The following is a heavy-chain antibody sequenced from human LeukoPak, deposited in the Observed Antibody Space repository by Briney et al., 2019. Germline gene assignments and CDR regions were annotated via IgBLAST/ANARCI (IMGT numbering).Heavy chain of an antibody. V-gene: IGHV3-48*03. CDR2: ISSDGSTI. CDR1: GFTFSSYE. Sequence: PGGSLRLSCAASGFTFSSYEMNWVRQAPGKGLEWVSFISSDGSTIYSADSVKGRFTISRDNAKNLLHLQMNSLRAEDTAVYYCARGPYYYDSSGYSPLYYFDYWGQGTLVTVSS. D-gene: IGHD3-22*01. CDR3: ARGPYYYDSSGYSPLYYFDY. J-gene: IGHJ4*02.